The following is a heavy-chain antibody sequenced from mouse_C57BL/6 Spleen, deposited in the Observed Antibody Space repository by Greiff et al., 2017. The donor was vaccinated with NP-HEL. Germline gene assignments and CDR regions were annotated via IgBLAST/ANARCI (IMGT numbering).Heavy chain of an antibody. CDR1: GFTFSSYA. V-gene: IGHV5-4*01. D-gene: IGHD1-1*01. J-gene: IGHJ1*03. Sequence: DVKLVESGGGLVKPGGSLKLSCAASGFTFSSYAMSWVRQTPEKRLEWVATISDGGSYTYYPDNVKGRFTISRDNAKNNLYLQMSHLKSEDTAMYYCARDHYGSGYFDVWGTGTTVTVSS. CDR2: ISDGGSYT. CDR3: ARDHYGSGYFDV.